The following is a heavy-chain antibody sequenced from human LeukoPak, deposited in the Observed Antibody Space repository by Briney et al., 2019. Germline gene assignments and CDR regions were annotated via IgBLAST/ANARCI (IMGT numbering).Heavy chain of an antibody. D-gene: IGHD3-22*01. J-gene: IGHJ3*02. CDR3: AKDTYYDSSGYYYDDAFDI. Sequence: GGSLRLSCAASGFTFSSYWMHWVRQAPGKGLVWVSRINSDGSSTSYADSVKGRFTISRDNSKNTLYLQMNSLRAEDTAVYYCAKDTYYDSSGYYYDDAFDIWGQGTMVTVSS. CDR1: GFTFSSYW. CDR2: INSDGSST. V-gene: IGHV3-74*01.